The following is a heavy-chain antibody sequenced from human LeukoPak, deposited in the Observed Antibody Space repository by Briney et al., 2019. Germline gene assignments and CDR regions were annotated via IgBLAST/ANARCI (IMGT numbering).Heavy chain of an antibody. J-gene: IGHJ6*03. CDR3: ASLQSNSYYYYYMDV. D-gene: IGHD4-11*01. CDR1: GGSISSGSYY. Sequence: SEALSLTCTVSGGSISSGSYYWSWIRQPAGKGLEWIGRIYTSGSTNYNPSLKSRVTISLDTSKNQFSLKLSSVTAADTAVYYCASLQSNSYYYYYMDVWGKGTTVTVSS. CDR2: IYTSGST. V-gene: IGHV4-61*02.